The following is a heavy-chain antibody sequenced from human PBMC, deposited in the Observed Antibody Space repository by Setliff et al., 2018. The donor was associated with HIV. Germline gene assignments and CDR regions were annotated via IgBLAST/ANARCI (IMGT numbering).Heavy chain of an antibody. V-gene: IGHV1-2*06. CDR3: ARGGIAARPYYFDY. CDR2: INPNSGGT. D-gene: IGHD6-6*01. Sequence: ASVKVSCKASGYTFTDYYIHWVRQAPGQGLEWMGRINPNSGGTNYAQKLQGRVTMTRDTSINTAYMELSRLRSDDTAIYYCARGGIAARPYYFDYWGQGTLVTVSS. CDR1: GYTFTDYY. J-gene: IGHJ4*02.